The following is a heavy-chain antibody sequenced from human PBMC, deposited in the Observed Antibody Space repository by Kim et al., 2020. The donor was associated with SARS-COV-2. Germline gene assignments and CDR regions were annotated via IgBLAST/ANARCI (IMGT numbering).Heavy chain of an antibody. Sequence: SETLSLTCTVSGGSVSSGSYYWSWIRHPPGKGLEWIGYIYYSGSTNYNPSLKSRVTISVDTSKNQFSLKLSSVTAADTAVYYCVTYYYDSSGYWGMGYWG. CDR3: VTYYYDSSGYWGMGY. CDR1: GGSVSSGSYY. J-gene: IGHJ4*01. D-gene: IGHD3-22*01. CDR2: IYYSGST. V-gene: IGHV4-61*01.